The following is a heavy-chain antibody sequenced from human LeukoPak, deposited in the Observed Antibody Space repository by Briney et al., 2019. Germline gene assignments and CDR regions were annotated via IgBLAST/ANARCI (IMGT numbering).Heavy chain of an antibody. CDR3: ARGAAAGTRWFDP. J-gene: IGHJ5*02. CDR1: GYTFTSYD. CDR2: MNPQSGNT. Sequence: GASVKLSCKASGYTFTSYDINWVRQATGQGLEWMGWMNPQSGNTGYAQKLQGRVTMTTDTSTSTAYMELRSLRSDDTAVYYCARGAAAGTRWFDPWGQGTLVTVSS. D-gene: IGHD6-13*01. V-gene: IGHV1-8*02.